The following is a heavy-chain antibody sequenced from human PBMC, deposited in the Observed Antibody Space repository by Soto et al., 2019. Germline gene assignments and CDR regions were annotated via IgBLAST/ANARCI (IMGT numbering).Heavy chain of an antibody. Sequence: SETLSLTCTVSGGSISSSSYYWGWIRQPPGKGLEWIGSIYYSGSTYYNPSLKSRVTISVDTSKNQFSLKLSSVTAADTAVYYCATSRSGAAMDLPYWGQGTLVTVSS. CDR1: GGSISSSSYY. D-gene: IGHD5-18*01. CDR2: IYYSGST. J-gene: IGHJ4*02. CDR3: ATSRSGAAMDLPY. V-gene: IGHV4-39*01.